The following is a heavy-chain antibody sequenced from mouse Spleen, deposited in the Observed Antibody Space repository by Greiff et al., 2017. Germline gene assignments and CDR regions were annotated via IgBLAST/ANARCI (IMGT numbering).Heavy chain of an antibody. CDR2: ISSGSSTI. D-gene: IGHD2-3*01. CDR3: ARDGYSYYFDY. Sequence: EVQLQESGGGLVQPGGSRKLSCAASGFTFSSFGMHWVRQAPEKGLEWVAYISSGSSTIYYADTVKGRFTISRDNPKNTLFLQMTSLRSEDTAMYYCARDGYSYYFDYWGQGTTLTVSS. J-gene: IGHJ2*01. CDR1: GFTFSSFG. V-gene: IGHV5-17*02.